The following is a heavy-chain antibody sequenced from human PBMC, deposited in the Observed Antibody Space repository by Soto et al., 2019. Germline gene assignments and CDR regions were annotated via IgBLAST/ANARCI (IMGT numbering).Heavy chain of an antibody. D-gene: IGHD1-7*01. CDR3: ARSLRLELHDAFDI. Sequence: XESLKVTCQCSGNSFTSYWIGLVRQLPGKGLEWMGIIYPGDSDTRYSPSFQGQVTISADKSISTAYLQWSSLKASDTAMYYCARSLRLELHDAFDIWGQGTMVTVSS. J-gene: IGHJ3*02. CDR1: GNSFTSYW. V-gene: IGHV5-51*01. CDR2: IYPGDSDT.